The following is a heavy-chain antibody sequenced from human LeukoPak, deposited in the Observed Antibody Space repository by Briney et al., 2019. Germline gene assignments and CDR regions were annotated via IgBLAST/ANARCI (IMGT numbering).Heavy chain of an antibody. V-gene: IGHV4-59*08. CDR3: ARHRRAFDI. Sequence: SETLSLTCIVSGGSISSYYWSWIRQPPGKGLEWIGYIYYSGSTNYNPSLKSRVTISVDTSKNQFSLKLSSVTAADTAVYYCARHRRAFDIWGQGTMVTVSS. J-gene: IGHJ3*02. CDR1: GGSISSYY. CDR2: IYYSGST.